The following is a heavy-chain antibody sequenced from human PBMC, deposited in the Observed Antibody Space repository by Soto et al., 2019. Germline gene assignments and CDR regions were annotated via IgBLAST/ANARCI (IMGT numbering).Heavy chain of an antibody. CDR2: ISSDGSTK. CDR3: ARLPGYSTGWTPFDF. V-gene: IGHV3-30*03. CDR1: GFTFSSYG. D-gene: IGHD6-19*01. J-gene: IGHJ4*02. Sequence: GGSLRLSCAASGFTFSSYGMHWVRQAPGKGLEWVAVISSDGSTKYYADSVKGRFTISRDNAKNTLYLQMNSLRAEDTAVYYCARLPGYSTGWTPFDFWGQGTQVTVSS.